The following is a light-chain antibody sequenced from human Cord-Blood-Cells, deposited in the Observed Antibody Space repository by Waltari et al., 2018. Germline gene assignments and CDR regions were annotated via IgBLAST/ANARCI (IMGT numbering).Light chain of an antibody. CDR2: YDS. CDR1: NIGSKS. CDR3: QVWDSSSDHYV. Sequence: SYVLTQPPSVSVAPGKTARITCGGNNIGSKSVHWYQQKPGQAPVLVIYYDSDRPSGIPERFSGSNSGNTATLTISRVEAGDEADYYCQVWDSSSDHYVFGTRTKVTVL. J-gene: IGLJ1*01. V-gene: IGLV3-21*04.